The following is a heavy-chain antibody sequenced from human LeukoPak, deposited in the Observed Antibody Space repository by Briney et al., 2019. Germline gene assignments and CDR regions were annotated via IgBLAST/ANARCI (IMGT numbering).Heavy chain of an antibody. CDR2: ISAYNGNT. J-gene: IGHJ6*02. CDR3: ARAREPNYYDSSGPLDV. Sequence: ASVKVSCKASGYTFTSYGISWVRQAPGQGLEWMGWISAYNGNTNYAQKLQGRVTMTTDTSTSTAYMELRSLRSVDTAVYYCARAREPNYYDSSGPLDVWGQGTTVTVSS. CDR1: GYTFTSYG. D-gene: IGHD3-22*01. V-gene: IGHV1-18*01.